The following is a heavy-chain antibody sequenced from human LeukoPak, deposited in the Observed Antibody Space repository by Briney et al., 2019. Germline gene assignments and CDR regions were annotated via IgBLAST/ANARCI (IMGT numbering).Heavy chain of an antibody. CDR1: GFTFSSYA. V-gene: IGHV3-23*01. J-gene: IGHJ6*02. Sequence: GGSLRLSCAASGFTFSSYAMSWVRQAPGKGLEWVSAISGSGGSTYYADSVKGRFTISRDNSKNTLYLQMNSLRTEDTAVYYCARGLPNYYGMDVWGQGTTVSVSS. CDR2: ISGSGGST. CDR3: ARGLPNYYGMDV.